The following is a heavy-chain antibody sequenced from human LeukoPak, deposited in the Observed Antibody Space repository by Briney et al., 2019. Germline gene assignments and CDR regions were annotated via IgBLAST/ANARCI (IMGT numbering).Heavy chain of an antibody. CDR3: ARGIGLERRYFQFDY. D-gene: IGHD1-1*01. Sequence: PGGSLRLSCVASGFTFSSYEMNWVRQVPGKALEWVSYIDFGGRIINYAGHVKGRFTISRDNAKNSVYLQMNSLRAEDTAVYYCARGIGLERRYFQFDYWGQGILVTVSP. CDR2: IDFGGRII. J-gene: IGHJ4*02. CDR1: GFTFSSYE. V-gene: IGHV3-48*03.